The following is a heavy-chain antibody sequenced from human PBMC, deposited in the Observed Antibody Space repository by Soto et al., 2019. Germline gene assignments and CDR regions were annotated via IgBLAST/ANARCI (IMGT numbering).Heavy chain of an antibody. CDR3: ARGQRNTAMLLSQYYYYGMDV. J-gene: IGHJ6*02. Sequence: TLSLTCAVYGGSFSGHYWSWIRQPPGKGLEWIGEINHSGSTNYNPSLKSRVTISVDTSKNQFSLKLSSVTAADTAVYYCARGQRNTAMLLSQYYYYGMDVWGQGTTVTVSS. CDR2: INHSGST. D-gene: IGHD5-18*01. V-gene: IGHV4-34*01. CDR1: GGSFSGHY.